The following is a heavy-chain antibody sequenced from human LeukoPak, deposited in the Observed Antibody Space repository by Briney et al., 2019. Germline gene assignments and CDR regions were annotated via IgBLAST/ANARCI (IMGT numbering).Heavy chain of an antibody. CDR1: GFTCSDYY. J-gene: IGHJ4*02. Sequence: PGGSLRLSCAASGFTCSDYYMSWIRQAPGKGVEWVSYISSSGSTIYYADSVKGRFTISMDNAKNSLYLQMNSLRGEDTAVYYCATSPEGAVTPEPFDYWGQGTLVTVSS. D-gene: IGHD4-17*01. V-gene: IGHV3-11*01. CDR2: ISSSGSTI. CDR3: ATSPEGAVTPEPFDY.